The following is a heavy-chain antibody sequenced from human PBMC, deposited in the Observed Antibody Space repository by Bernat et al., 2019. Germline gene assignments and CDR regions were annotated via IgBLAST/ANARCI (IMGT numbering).Heavy chain of an antibody. CDR3: ARGGIYSNYVTNWFDP. Sequence: QVQLQESGPGLVKPSETLSLTCTVSGGSISSYYWSWIRQPPGKGLEWIGYIYYSGSTNYNPSLKSRVTISVDTSKNQFSLKLSSVTAADTAVYYCARGGIYSNYVTNWFDPWGQGTLVTVSS. CDR2: IYYSGST. CDR1: GGSISSYY. J-gene: IGHJ5*02. D-gene: IGHD4-11*01. V-gene: IGHV4-59*01.